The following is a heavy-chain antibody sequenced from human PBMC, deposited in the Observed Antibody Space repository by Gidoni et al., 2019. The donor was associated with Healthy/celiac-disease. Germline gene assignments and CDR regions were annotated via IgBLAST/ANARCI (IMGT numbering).Heavy chain of an antibody. Sequence: EVQLLESGGGLVQPGGSLRRSCAASGFTVRSYAMSWVRQAPGKGLGWVSAISGSGGSTYYADSVKGRFTISRDNSKNTLYLQMNSLRAEDTAVYYCAKDLIVLMVYAIFDYWGQGTLVTVSS. J-gene: IGHJ4*02. V-gene: IGHV3-23*01. D-gene: IGHD2-8*01. CDR2: ISGSGGST. CDR1: GFTVRSYA. CDR3: AKDLIVLMVYAIFDY.